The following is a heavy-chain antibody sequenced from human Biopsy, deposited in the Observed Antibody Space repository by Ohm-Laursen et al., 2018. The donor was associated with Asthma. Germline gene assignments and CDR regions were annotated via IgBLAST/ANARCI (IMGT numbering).Heavy chain of an antibody. CDR2: ISKDASTQ. Sequence: SLRLSCAASGFSFSNFAIHWVRQAPGKGLEWVGVISKDASTQDYADSVKGRFTISRDNSKNTLYLQMNSLRAEDTAVYYCAKERYYDFWSGYPIWGQGTMATVSS. CDR3: AKERYYDFWSGYPI. D-gene: IGHD3-3*01. J-gene: IGHJ3*02. V-gene: IGHV3-30*18. CDR1: GFSFSNFA.